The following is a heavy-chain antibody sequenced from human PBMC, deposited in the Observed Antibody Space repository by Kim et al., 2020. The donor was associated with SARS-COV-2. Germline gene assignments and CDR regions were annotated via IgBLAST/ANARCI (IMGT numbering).Heavy chain of an antibody. J-gene: IGHJ3*02. D-gene: IGHD3-9*01. CDR1: GGSISSYY. CDR2: IYYSGST. CDR3: ARLHYDILTGPSDAFDI. V-gene: IGHV4-59*08. Sequence: SETLSLTCTVSGGSISSYYWSWIRQPPGKGLEWIGYIYYSGSTNYNPSLKSRVTIPVDTSKNQFSLKLSSVPAADTAVYYCARLHYDILTGPSDAFDIWGQGTMVTVSS.